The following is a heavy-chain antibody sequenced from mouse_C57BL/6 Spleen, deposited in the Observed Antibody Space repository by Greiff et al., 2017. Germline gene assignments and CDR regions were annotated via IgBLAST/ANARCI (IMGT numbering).Heavy chain of an antibody. Sequence: EVKLMESEGGLVQPGSSMKLSCTASGFTFSDYYMAWVRQVPEKGLEWVANINYDGSSTYYLDSLKSRFIISRDNAKNILYLQMSSLKSEDTATYYCAREGLDDYGYWYFDVWGTGTTVTVSS. CDR2: INYDGSST. CDR3: AREGLDDYGYWYFDV. CDR1: GFTFSDYY. V-gene: IGHV5-16*01. J-gene: IGHJ1*03. D-gene: IGHD2-4*01.